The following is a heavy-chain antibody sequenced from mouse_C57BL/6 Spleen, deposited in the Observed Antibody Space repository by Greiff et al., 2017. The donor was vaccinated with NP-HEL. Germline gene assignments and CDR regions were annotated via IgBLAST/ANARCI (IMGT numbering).Heavy chain of an antibody. J-gene: IGHJ4*01. D-gene: IGHD1-1*01. CDR3: AREGNYYGSSYDYYAMDY. CDR1: GYTFTDYN. CDR2: INPNNGGT. Sequence: VQLQQSGPELVKPGASVKIPCKASGYTFTDYNMDWVKQSHGKSLEWIGDINPNNGGTIYNQKFKGQATLTVDKSSSTAYMELRSLTSEDTAVYDCAREGNYYGSSYDYYAMDYWGQGTSVTVSS. V-gene: IGHV1-18*01.